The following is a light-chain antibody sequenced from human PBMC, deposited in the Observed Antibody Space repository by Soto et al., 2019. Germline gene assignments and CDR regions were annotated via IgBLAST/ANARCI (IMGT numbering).Light chain of an antibody. CDR3: QQRSNWPT. Sequence: EIVLTQSPATLSLSPGERATLSCRASQSVSSYLAWYQQKPGQAPRLLIYDASNRATGIPARFSGSGSGTDFTLTTSSLDPEDFAVYYCQQRSNWPTFGQGTTLEI. CDR2: DAS. V-gene: IGKV3-11*01. J-gene: IGKJ2*01. CDR1: QSVSSY.